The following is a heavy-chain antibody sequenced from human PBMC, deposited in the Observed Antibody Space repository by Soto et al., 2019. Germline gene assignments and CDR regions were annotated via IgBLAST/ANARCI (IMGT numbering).Heavy chain of an antibody. J-gene: IGHJ6*02. CDR3: ARPSMDYDYYKGMDV. V-gene: IGHV1-69*12. CDR1: GGTFSSSA. Sequence: QVHLVQSGAEVKKPGSSVKVSCKASGGTFSSSAISWVRQAPGQGLEWMGGIIPIFGTANYAEKFEGRVTITADESTSTAYMELSSLRSEDTAVYYCARPSMDYDYYKGMDVWGQGTTVTVSS. D-gene: IGHD2-8*01. CDR2: IIPIFGTA.